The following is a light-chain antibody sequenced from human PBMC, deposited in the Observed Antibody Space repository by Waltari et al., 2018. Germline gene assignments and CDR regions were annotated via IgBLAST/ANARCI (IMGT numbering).Light chain of an antibody. V-gene: IGKV2-30*02. Sequence: VMTQSPLSLPITPGQPASMTCRSSQSLLHSNGNTFLSWFLQKPGQPPRRLIYKVSNRDAGVPDRFSGSGAGTDFTLKISRVEAEDVGVYYCMQGTQFPWTFGQGTKVKIK. CDR2: KVS. CDR3: MQGTQFPWT. CDR1: QSLLHSNGNTF. J-gene: IGKJ1*01.